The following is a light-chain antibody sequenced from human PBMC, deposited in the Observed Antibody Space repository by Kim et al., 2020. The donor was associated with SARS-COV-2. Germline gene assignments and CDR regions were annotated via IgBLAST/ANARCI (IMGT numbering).Light chain of an antibody. CDR1: QGISTW. Sequence: GDRVTITCRASQGISTWLAWYQQKPGKAPKLLIYKTSSLQSGVPSRFSGSGSGTEFTLTVSSLQPDDLATYYCQQYNSYPWTFGQGTKVDIK. CDR3: QQYNSYPWT. J-gene: IGKJ1*01. V-gene: IGKV1-5*03. CDR2: KTS.